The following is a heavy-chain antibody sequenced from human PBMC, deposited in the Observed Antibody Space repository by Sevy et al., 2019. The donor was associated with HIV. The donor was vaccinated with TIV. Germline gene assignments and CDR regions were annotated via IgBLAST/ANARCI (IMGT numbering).Heavy chain of an antibody. J-gene: IGHJ4*02. CDR1: GFTFSSYV. Sequence: GSLSLSCAASGFTFSSYVMHWVRQAPGKGLEWVALIWYDGTIKYYADSVKGRFTISRDNSKDTLFLQMNSLTPEDTAVYYCARGGGYCGGDCYSIDYWGQGALVTVSS. V-gene: IGHV3-33*08. CDR2: IWYDGTIK. D-gene: IGHD2-21*02. CDR3: ARGGGYCGGDCYSIDY.